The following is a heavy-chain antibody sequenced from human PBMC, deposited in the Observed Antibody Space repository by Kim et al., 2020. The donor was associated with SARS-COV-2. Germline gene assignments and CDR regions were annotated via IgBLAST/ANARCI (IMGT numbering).Heavy chain of an antibody. J-gene: IGHJ2*01. CDR2: IIPIFGTA. CDR3: ATHPEMATIWWYFDL. D-gene: IGHD5-12*01. Sequence: SVKVSCKASGGTFSSYAISWVRQAPGQGLEWMGGIIPIFGTANYAQKFQGRVTITADESTSTAYMELSSLRSEDTAVYYCATHPEMATIWWYFDLWGRGTLVTVSS. V-gene: IGHV1-69*13. CDR1: GGTFSSYA.